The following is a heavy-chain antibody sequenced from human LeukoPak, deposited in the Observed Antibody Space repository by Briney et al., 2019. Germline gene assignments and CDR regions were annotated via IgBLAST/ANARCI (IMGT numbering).Heavy chain of an antibody. J-gene: IGHJ6*02. CDR3: ARDTSSGRGGMDV. CDR1: GGSFSSHA. Sequence: ASVKGSCKASGGSFSSHAVSWVRQAPGQGLEWMGRIIPLFTITNAAQNFQGRVSFTADTSTTTFYMELSSLRSDDTAVYYCARDTSSGRGGMDVWGQGTTVTVSS. CDR2: IIPLFTIT. D-gene: IGHD6-19*01. V-gene: IGHV1-69*04.